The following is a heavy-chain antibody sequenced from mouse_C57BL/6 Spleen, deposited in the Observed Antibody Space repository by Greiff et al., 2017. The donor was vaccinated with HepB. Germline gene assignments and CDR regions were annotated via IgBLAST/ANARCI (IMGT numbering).Heavy chain of an antibody. V-gene: IGHV1-82*01. CDR2: IYPGDGDT. Sequence: VQLKQSGPELVKPGASVKISCKASGYAFSSSWMNWVKQRPGKGLEWIGRIYPGDGDTNYNGKFKGKATLTADKSSSTAYMQLSSLTSEDSAVYFCARSRRYYGSDYWGQGTTLTVSS. CDR3: ARSRRYYGSDY. D-gene: IGHD1-1*01. J-gene: IGHJ2*01. CDR1: GYAFSSSW.